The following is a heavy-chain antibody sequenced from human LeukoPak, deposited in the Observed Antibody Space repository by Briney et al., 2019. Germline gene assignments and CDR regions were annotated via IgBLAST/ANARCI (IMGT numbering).Heavy chain of an antibody. CDR3: ARGWYSTSWTLYFDS. V-gene: IGHV4-61*02. J-gene: IGHJ4*02. D-gene: IGHD6-13*01. CDR1: GGSIRSGNYY. CDR2: ISATGSP. Sequence: SETLSLTRTVSGGSIRSGNYYWSWIRQPAGKGLEWIGRISATGSPRYSPSLKSRVSISADTSKNQFSLQLNSVTAADSAVYFCARGWYSTSWTLYFDSWGLGTLVSVSS.